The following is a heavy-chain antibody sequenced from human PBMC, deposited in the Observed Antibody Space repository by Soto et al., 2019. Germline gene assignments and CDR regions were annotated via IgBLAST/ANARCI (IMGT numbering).Heavy chain of an antibody. CDR2: ISSSSSTI. Sequence: GGSLRLSCAASGFTFSSYSMNWVRQAPGKGLEWVSYISSSSSTIYYADSVKGRFTISRDNAKNSLYLQMNSLRAEDTAVYYCARDLDCSGGSCYPLPRENYYYYMDVWGKGTTVTVSS. CDR3: ARDLDCSGGSCYPLPRENYYYYMDV. CDR1: GFTFSSYS. D-gene: IGHD2-15*01. J-gene: IGHJ6*03. V-gene: IGHV3-48*01.